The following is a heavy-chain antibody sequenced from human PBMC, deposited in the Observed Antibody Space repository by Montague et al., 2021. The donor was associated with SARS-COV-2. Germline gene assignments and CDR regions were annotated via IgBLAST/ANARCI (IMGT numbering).Heavy chain of an antibody. V-gene: IGHV3-48*03. Sequence: SLRLSCAAPGFTFSNYDINWVRQAPGKGPEWISYISTSAYTTSYAGSVKGRFTISRDNGKNSLYLQMNSLRVEDTAVYYCTRDYRSIVGDGLDIWGQGTKVTVSS. CDR3: TRDYRSIVGDGLDI. J-gene: IGHJ3*02. D-gene: IGHD3-16*02. CDR1: GFTFSNYD. CDR2: ISTSAYTT.